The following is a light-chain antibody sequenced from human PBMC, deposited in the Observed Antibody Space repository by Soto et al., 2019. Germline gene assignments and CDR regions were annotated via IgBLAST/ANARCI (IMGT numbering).Light chain of an antibody. J-gene: IGKJ4*01. V-gene: IGKV3-20*01. CDR2: VAS. CDR1: QSVSSSF. Sequence: EMVLTQSPGTLSFSPGERATLSCRASQSVSSSFLAWYQQKPGQAPRLLIYVASIRAPGIPDRFSGTGSGTDFTLTISRVEPEDCAVYYGHHYGSSRNFGGGTKVEIK. CDR3: HHYGSSRN.